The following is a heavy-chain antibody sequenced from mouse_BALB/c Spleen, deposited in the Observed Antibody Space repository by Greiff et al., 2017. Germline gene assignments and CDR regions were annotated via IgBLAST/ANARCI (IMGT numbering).Heavy chain of an antibody. CDR2: FHPDNDDT. V-gene: IGHV1-47*01. J-gene: IGHJ2*01. CDR1: GYTFTTYQ. CDR3: AVGFDY. Sequence: VQLQQSGAELVKPWASVKMSCKAFGYTFTTYQIEWVKQNPGKSLEWIGNFHPDNDDTKYNEKFKGKAKLTVEKSSSTVYLELSRLTAYDSAVYCCAVGFDYWGQGTTVTVSA. D-gene: IGHD1-1*02.